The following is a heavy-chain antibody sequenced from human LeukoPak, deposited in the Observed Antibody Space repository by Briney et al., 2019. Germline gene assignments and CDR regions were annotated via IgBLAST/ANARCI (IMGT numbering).Heavy chain of an antibody. J-gene: IGHJ5*02. Sequence: ISWNSGHIGYADSVKGRFTISRDNAKNSLYLQMNSLRAEDTALYYCAKDKWSGAVKSNWFDPWGQGTLVTVSS. D-gene: IGHD6-19*01. CDR2: ISWNSGHI. CDR3: AKDKWSGAVKSNWFDP. V-gene: IGHV3-9*01.